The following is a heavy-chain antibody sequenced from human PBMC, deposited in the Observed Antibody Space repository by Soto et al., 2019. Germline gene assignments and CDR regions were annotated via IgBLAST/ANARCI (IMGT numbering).Heavy chain of an antibody. D-gene: IGHD3-22*01. CDR3: AKDRTITMIVEPHAFDI. CDR1: GCTLSSYA. V-gene: IGHV3-23*01. J-gene: IGHJ3*02. Sequence: GVPLRVSYAASGCTLSSYAMSWVRQAPGKGLEWVSGISGSGGTTYYADSVKGRFTISRDNSKNTLYLQMNSLRAEDTAVYYCAKDRTITMIVEPHAFDIWRQGTMVTVSS. CDR2: ISGSGGTT.